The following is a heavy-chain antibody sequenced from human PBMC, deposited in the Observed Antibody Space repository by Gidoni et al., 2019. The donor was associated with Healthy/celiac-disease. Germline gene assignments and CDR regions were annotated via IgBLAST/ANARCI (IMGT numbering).Heavy chain of an antibody. CDR1: GFTFRSYA. CDR2: ISYDGSNK. Sequence: QVQLVEPGGGVVQPGRSLRLSCAASGFTFRSYAMPWVRQAPGKVLEWVAVISYDGSNKYYADSVKGRFTISRDNSKNTLYLQMNSLRAEDTAVYYCARVYCSGGSCYRNYYYYGMDVWGQGTTVTVSS. J-gene: IGHJ6*02. V-gene: IGHV3-30-3*01. D-gene: IGHD2-15*01. CDR3: ARVYCSGGSCYRNYYYYGMDV.